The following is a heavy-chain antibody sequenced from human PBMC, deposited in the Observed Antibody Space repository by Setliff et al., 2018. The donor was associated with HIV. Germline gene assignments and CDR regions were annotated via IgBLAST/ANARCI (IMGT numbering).Heavy chain of an antibody. CDR1: GSTFSSYS. CDR2: ISPDGSAT. Sequence: GGSLRLSCAGSGSTFSSYSLNWVRQAPAKGLEWVANISPDGSATYYVDSVKGRFTISRDNAKNSLYLQMNSLRAEDTAMYYCARAFSGYYFDYWGQGTLVTVSS. D-gene: IGHD3-3*01. CDR3: ARAFSGYYFDY. V-gene: IGHV3-7*01. J-gene: IGHJ4*02.